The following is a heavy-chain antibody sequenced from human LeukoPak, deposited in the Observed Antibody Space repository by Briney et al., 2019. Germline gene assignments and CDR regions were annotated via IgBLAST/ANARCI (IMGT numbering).Heavy chain of an antibody. D-gene: IGHD2-21*02. CDR2: INPSGGST. Sequence: ASVTVSCKASGYTFTSYYMHWVRQAPGQGGEWMGIINPSGGSTSYAQKFQGRVTMTRDTSTSTVYMELSSLRSEDTAVYYCARDLRDAAYCGGDCYSPTFDYWGQGTLVTVSS. J-gene: IGHJ4*02. CDR1: GYTFTSYY. V-gene: IGHV1-46*01. CDR3: ARDLRDAAYCGGDCYSPTFDY.